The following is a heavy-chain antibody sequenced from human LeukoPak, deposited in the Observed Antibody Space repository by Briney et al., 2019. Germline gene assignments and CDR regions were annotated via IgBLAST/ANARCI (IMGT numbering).Heavy chain of an antibody. J-gene: IGHJ3*02. V-gene: IGHV4-59*08. D-gene: IGHD3-3*01. CDR2: IYYSGST. Sequence: SETLSLTCTVSGGSISSYYWSWIRQPPGKGLEWIGYIYYSGSTNYNPSLKSRVTLSVETSKKQFSLKLSSVTAADTAVYYCARVERFLEWLLSNHAFDIWGQGTMVTVSS. CDR1: GGSISSYY. CDR3: ARVERFLEWLLSNHAFDI.